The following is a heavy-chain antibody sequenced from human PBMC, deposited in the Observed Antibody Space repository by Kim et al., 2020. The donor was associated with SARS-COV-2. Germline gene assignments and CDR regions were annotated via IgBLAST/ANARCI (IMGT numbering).Heavy chain of an antibody. Sequence: AASVKGRFTISRDDSKNTAYLQMNSLKTEDTAVYYCTTTADDSSGYYGYWGQGTLVTVSS. CDR3: TTTADDSSGYYGY. V-gene: IGHV3-73*01. D-gene: IGHD3-22*01. J-gene: IGHJ4*02.